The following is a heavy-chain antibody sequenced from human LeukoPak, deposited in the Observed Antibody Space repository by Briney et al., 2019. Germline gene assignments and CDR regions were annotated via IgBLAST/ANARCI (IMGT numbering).Heavy chain of an antibody. CDR2: IYSGGTT. CDR1: GFTVSSNY. CDR3: ATQLLSDAFDI. D-gene: IGHD2-2*01. Sequence: GGSLRLSCAASGFTVSSNYMSWVRQAPGKGLEWVSVIYSGGTTYYADSVKGRFTISRDNSKNTLYLQMNSLRAEDTAVYYCATQLLSDAFDIWGQGTMVTVSS. J-gene: IGHJ3*02. V-gene: IGHV3-66*02.